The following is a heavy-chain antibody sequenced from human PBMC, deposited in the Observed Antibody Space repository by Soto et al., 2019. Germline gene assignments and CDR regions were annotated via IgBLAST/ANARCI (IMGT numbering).Heavy chain of an antibody. J-gene: IGHJ3*02. D-gene: IGHD2-21*02. V-gene: IGHV6-1*01. CDR3: ARVAKNCGGDCYSPQARRGAFDI. Sequence: SQTLSLTCAISGDSVSSNSAALNWIRQSPSRVLEWLGRTYYRSKWYNDYAVSVKSRITINPDTSKNQFSLQLNSLTPEDTAVYYCARVAKNCGGDCYSPQARRGAFDIWGQGTMVNVSS. CDR1: GDSVSSNSAA. CDR2: TYYRSKWYN.